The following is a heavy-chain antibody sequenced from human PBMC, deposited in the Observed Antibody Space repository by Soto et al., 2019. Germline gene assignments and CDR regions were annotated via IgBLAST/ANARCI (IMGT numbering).Heavy chain of an antibody. CDR1: GSTLTSYD. D-gene: IGHD6-13*01. CDR3: AREWSAAGHFYGMDV. V-gene: IGHV1-8*01. CDR2: MNTNSDDT. J-gene: IGHJ6*02. Sequence: ASVPVSFKTSGSTLTSYDINLVRQAPGQGLEWVGWMNTNSDDTRSAQKFRGRLTLTRDKSMRAVYMKLSNLRPDDTAVYYCAREWSAAGHFYGMDVWGQGTTVTFSS.